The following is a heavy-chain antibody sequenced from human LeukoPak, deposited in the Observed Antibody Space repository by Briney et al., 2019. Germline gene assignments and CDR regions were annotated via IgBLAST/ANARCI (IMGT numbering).Heavy chain of an antibody. D-gene: IGHD3-22*01. J-gene: IGHJ4*02. V-gene: IGHV3-23*01. Sequence: PGGSLRLSCAASGFTFSNYAMNWVRQAPGKGLEWVSAISGSGGSTYYADSVKGRFTISRDNSKNTLYLQMNSLRAEDTAVYYCARDPASWTYYDSSGYYDYWGQGTLVTVSS. CDR1: GFTFSNYA. CDR3: ARDPASWTYYDSSGYYDY. CDR2: ISGSGGST.